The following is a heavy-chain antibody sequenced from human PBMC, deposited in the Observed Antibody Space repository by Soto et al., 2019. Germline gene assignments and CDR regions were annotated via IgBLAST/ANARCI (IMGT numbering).Heavy chain of an antibody. CDR2: ISGSGGRS. CDR3: AKANYVCASEQQYCSDY. J-gene: IGHJ4*02. CDR1: GFTFSNYA. Sequence: EVQLLDSGGGLVQPGGSLRLSCAASGFTFSNYAMTWVRQGPGKGLEWVSGISGSGGRSYYADSVKGRFTISRDNSKNTWYLHMNSLRAENTAVYYCAKANYVCASEQQYCSDYGGQVALVSVSS. D-gene: IGHD3-16*01. V-gene: IGHV3-23*01.